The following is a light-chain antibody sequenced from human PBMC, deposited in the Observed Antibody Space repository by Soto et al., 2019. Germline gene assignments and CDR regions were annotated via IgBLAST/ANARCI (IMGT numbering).Light chain of an antibody. J-gene: IGLJ1*01. Sequence: QSALTQPRSVSGSPGQSVTISCTGTSSDVGGYNFVSWYQQHPGKAPKLMIYDVSKRPSGVPDRFSGSKSGNTASLTISGLRAEDGAVYYCGSYAGSYTWVFGTGPKV. CDR1: SSDVGGYNF. CDR3: GSYAGSYTWV. V-gene: IGLV2-11*01. CDR2: DVS.